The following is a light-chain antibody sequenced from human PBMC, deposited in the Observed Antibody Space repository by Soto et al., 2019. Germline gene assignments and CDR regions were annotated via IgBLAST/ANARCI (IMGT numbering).Light chain of an antibody. CDR1: QSVSSD. Sequence: EIVMTQSPATLSVSPGERATLSCRASQSVSSDLAWYHQKPGQAPRPLIYSASTRATGIPARFSGSGSGTEFTLTINSLQSEDFAVYYCQQYNNWPRTFGQGTKVEIK. V-gene: IGKV3-15*01. CDR2: SAS. J-gene: IGKJ1*01. CDR3: QQYNNWPRT.